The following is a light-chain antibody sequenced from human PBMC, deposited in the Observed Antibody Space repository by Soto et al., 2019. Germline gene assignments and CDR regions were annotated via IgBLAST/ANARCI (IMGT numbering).Light chain of an antibody. Sequence: QSALTQPASVSGSPGQSITISCTGTSSDVGGYNYVSWFQQHPGKAPKLMIYEVSNRPSGVSNRFSGSKSGNTASLTISGLQAEDEADYYCNSYTSSRTWVFGTGTKLTVL. CDR2: EVS. J-gene: IGLJ1*01. V-gene: IGLV2-14*01. CDR1: SSDVGGYNY. CDR3: NSYTSSRTWV.